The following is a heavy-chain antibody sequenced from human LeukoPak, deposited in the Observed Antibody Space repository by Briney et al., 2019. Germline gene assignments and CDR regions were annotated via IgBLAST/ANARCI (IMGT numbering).Heavy chain of an antibody. D-gene: IGHD6-13*01. J-gene: IGHJ2*01. CDR2: IYYSGST. CDR3: ARARVSSSWYLNWYFDL. CDR1: GGSISSYY. V-gene: IGHV4-59*01. Sequence: PSETLSLTCTVSGGSISSYYWGWIRQPPGKGLEWIGYIYYSGSTNYNPSLKSRVTISVDTSKNQFSLKLSSVTAADTAVYYCARARVSSSWYLNWYFDLWGRGTLVTVSS.